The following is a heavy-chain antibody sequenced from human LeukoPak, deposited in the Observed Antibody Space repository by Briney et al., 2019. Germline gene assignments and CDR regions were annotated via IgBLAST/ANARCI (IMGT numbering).Heavy chain of an antibody. CDR2: INHSGNT. J-gene: IGHJ6*03. Sequence: SETLSLTCAVYGGSFIGYYWTWIRQPPGKGRECIGEINHSGNTNYNPSLKNRLTISVDTSKNQFSLSLSSVTAADTAVYYCARGSDIERTHYYYMDVWGKGTTVTVSS. V-gene: IGHV4-34*01. CDR1: GGSFIGYY. D-gene: IGHD2-15*01. CDR3: ARGSDIERTHYYYMDV.